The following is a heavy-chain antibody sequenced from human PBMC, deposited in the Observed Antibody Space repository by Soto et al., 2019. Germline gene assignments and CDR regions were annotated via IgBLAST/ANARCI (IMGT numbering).Heavy chain of an antibody. V-gene: IGHV1-18*01. J-gene: IGHJ4*02. CDR3: ARDRGSYALDY. D-gene: IGHD1-26*01. CDR1: GYSFTSYG. CDR2: ISANNGNT. Sequence: QVQLVQSGAEVKKPGASVKVSCKASGYSFTSYGISWVRQAPGQGLEWMGWISANNGNTNYAQGRVIMTTDTSTSTAYIELRSLRSDDTAVYYCARDRGSYALDYWGQGTLVTVSS.